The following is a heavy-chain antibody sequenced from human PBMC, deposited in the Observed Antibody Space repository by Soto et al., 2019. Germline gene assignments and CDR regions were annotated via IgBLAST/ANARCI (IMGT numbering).Heavy chain of an antibody. V-gene: IGHV1-69*06. Sequence: QAHLAQSGAEVKKPGSSVTVSCKASGGTFNSYGISWVRQAPGQGLDWMGVIMPLYGTVNYAQKFQGRVSITADKSTSTAYMSLHSLRPDDTAVYYCARVRVIRGVIPSHFGLWGQGTQVTVSS. J-gene: IGHJ4*02. CDR1: GGTFNSYG. D-gene: IGHD3-10*01. CDR3: ARVRVIRGVIPSHFGL. CDR2: IMPLYGTV.